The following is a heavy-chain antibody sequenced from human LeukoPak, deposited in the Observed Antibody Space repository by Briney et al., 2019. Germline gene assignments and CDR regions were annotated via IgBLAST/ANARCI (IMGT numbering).Heavy chain of an antibody. D-gene: IGHD1-1*01. CDR1: GGSISGYY. J-gene: IGHJ5*02. CDR3: ARDEGGSTRPPPAYNWFDP. V-gene: IGHV4-4*07. Sequence: PSETLSLTCTVSGGSISGYYWSWIRQPAGKGLEWIGRVYSSGATDYNPSLKSRVTMSVDTSKNHFSLKLSSVTAADTAIYYCARDEGGSTRPPPAYNWFDPWGQGTLVTVSS. CDR2: VYSSGAT.